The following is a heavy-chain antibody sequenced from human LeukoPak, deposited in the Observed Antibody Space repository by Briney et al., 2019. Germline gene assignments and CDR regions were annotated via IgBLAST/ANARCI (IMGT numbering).Heavy chain of an antibody. J-gene: IGHJ4*02. CDR1: GGSISSSSYY. V-gene: IGHV4-39*07. CDR2: IYYSGST. CDR3: AKGPLYDF. Sequence: SETLSLTCTVSGGSISSSSYYWGWIRQPPGKGLEWIGSIYYSGSTYYNPSLKSRVTISVDTSKNQFSLKLSSVTAADTAVYYCAKGPLYDFWGQGTLVTVSS.